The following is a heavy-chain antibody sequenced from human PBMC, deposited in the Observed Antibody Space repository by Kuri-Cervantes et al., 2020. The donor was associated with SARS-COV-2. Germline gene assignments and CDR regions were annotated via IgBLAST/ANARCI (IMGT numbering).Heavy chain of an antibody. D-gene: IGHD6-19*01. CDR2: IYYSGST. Sequence: GSLRLSCGVNGGSFSDFYWNWIRQPPGMGLEWIGSIYYSGSTYYNPSLKSRVTISVDTSKNQFSLKLSSVTAADTAVYYCAREPATGIAVAGYDYWGQGTLVTVSS. J-gene: IGHJ4*02. CDR1: GGSFSDFY. V-gene: IGHV4-34*01. CDR3: AREPATGIAVAGYDY.